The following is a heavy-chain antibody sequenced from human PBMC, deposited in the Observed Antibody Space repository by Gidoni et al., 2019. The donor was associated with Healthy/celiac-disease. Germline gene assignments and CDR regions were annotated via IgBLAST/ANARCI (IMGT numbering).Heavy chain of an antibody. CDR3: ARATYYYGWWDY. D-gene: IGHD3-10*01. Sequence: QVQLQQWGAGLLKPSETLSFTCAVYGGTFSGYYWSWIRQPPGKGLEWIGEINHSGSTNYNPSLKSRVTISVDTSKNQFSLKLSSVTAADTAVYYCARATYYYGWWDYWGQGTLVTVSS. CDR1: GGTFSGYY. V-gene: IGHV4-34*01. CDR2: INHSGST. J-gene: IGHJ4*02.